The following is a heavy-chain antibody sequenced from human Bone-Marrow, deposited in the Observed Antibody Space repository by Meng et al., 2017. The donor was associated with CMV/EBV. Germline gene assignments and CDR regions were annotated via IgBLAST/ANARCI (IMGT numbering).Heavy chain of an antibody. J-gene: IGHJ6*02. CDR3: AREKSGYDWGPDYWYYYGMDV. V-gene: IGHV1-69*10. D-gene: IGHD5-12*01. CDR1: GGTFSSYA. CDR2: IIPILGIA. Sequence: SVKVSCKASGGTFSSYAISWVRQAPGQGLEWMGGIIPILGIANYAQKFQGRVTITADKSTSTAYMELSSLRSEDTAVYYWAREKSGYDWGPDYWYYYGMDVWGQGTTVTVSS.